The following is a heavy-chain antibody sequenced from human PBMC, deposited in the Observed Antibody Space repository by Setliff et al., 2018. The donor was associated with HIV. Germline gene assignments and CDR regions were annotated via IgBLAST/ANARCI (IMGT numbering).Heavy chain of an antibody. CDR1: GYSFPSYW. V-gene: IGHV5-51*01. CDR2: IYPGDSDT. J-gene: IGHJ1*01. D-gene: IGHD6-13*01. Sequence: GASLKISCKGSGYSFPSYWIGWVRQMPGKGLEWMGIIYPGDSDTRYSPSFQGQVTISADKSISTAYLQWSSLKASDTAMYYCAGSYSSSWYGAEYFQHWGQGTLVTVSS. CDR3: AGSYSSSWYGAEYFQH.